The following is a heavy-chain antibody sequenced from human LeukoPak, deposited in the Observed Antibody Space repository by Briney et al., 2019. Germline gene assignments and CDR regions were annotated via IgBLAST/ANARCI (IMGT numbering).Heavy chain of an antibody. CDR3: ARDRRHRGGYLDL. J-gene: IGHJ2*01. D-gene: IGHD3-16*01. CDR2: IYYSGST. V-gene: IGHV4-59*01. Sequence: SETLSLTCIVSGGSINSYDWSWIRQPPGKGLEWIAYIYYSGSTNYNPSLRSRVTMSLDTSKNQFSLKLSSVTAADTAVYYCARDRRHRGGYLDLWGRGTPVTVSS. CDR1: GGSINSYD.